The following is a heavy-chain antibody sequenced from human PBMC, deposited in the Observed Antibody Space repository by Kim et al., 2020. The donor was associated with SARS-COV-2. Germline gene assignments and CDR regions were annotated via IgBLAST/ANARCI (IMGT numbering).Heavy chain of an antibody. CDR3: TTDFGNLIAARRGGYYYYGMDV. V-gene: IGHV3-15*01. Sequence: GGSLRLSCAASGFTFSNVWMSWVRQAPGKGLEWVGRIKSKTDGGTTDYAAPVKGRFTISRDDSKNTLYLQMNSLKTEDTAVYYCTTDFGNLIAARRGGYYYYGMDVWGQGTTVTVSS. CDR1: GFTFSNVW. CDR2: IKSKTDGGTT. D-gene: IGHD6-6*01. J-gene: IGHJ6*02.